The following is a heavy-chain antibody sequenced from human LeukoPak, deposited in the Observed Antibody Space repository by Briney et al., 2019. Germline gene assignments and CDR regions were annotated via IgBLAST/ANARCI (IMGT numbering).Heavy chain of an antibody. Sequence: ASVTVSCKASGYTFINYEINWVRQATGQGLEWVGWMNPKSGDTGYEQKFQGRVTITRNSSISTVYMELNSLSSADTAVYYFARGRYMYAWGKGTTVTVSS. CDR1: GYTFINYE. J-gene: IGHJ6*03. CDR3: ARGRYMYA. CDR2: MNPKSGDT. V-gene: IGHV1-8*03.